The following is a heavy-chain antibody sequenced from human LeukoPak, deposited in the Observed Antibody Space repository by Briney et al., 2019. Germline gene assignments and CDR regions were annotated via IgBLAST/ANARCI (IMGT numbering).Heavy chain of an antibody. CDR3: TGSFGQLTFFDY. D-gene: IGHD3-10*01. CDR2: IRSKVYGGTT. J-gene: IGHJ4*02. V-gene: IGHV3-49*04. Sequence: GGSLRLSCTASGFTFGDYSMSWVRQAPGKGLEWVGFIRSKVYGGTTKYAASMKGRFTISRDDSKSIAYLQMNTLKTEDTAVYYCTGSFGQLTFFDYWGQGTLVTVSS. CDR1: GFTFGDYS.